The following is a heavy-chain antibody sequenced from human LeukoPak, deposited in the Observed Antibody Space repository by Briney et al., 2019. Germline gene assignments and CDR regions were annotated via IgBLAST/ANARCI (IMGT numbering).Heavy chain of an antibody. Sequence: SETLSLTCTVSGGSVSSGSYYWSWIRQPPGKGLEWIGYINYSGSTNYNPSLKSRVTISVDTSKNQFSLKLSSVTAADTAVYFCAVDQGRPAGDAFDYWGQGTLVTVSS. CDR2: INYSGST. V-gene: IGHV4-61*01. CDR3: AVDQGRPAGDAFDY. CDR1: GGSVSSGSYY. J-gene: IGHJ4*02. D-gene: IGHD2-2*01.